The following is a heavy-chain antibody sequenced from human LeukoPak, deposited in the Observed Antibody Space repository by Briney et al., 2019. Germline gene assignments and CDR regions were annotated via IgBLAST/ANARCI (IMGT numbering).Heavy chain of an antibody. CDR1: GYTFTSYD. CDR2: ISAYANT. Sequence: GPVKVSCKASGYTFTSYDINWVRQAPGQGLEWMGWISAYANTNYAQKLQGRATMTTDTSTSTAYMELRNLRSDDTAIYYCARGGTSGWRTPNDDYWGQGTLVTVSS. J-gene: IGHJ4*02. D-gene: IGHD6-19*01. CDR3: ARGGTSGWRTPNDDY. V-gene: IGHV1-18*01.